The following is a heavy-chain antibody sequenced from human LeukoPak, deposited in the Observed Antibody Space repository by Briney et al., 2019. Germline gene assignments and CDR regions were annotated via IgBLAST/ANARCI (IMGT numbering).Heavy chain of an antibody. V-gene: IGHV3-23*01. CDR2: ISGSGGST. CDR1: GFTFSSYA. D-gene: IGHD5-18*01. Sequence: GGSLRLSCAASGFTFSSYAMSWVRQAPGKGLEWVSAISGSGGSTYYADSVKGRFTISRDNSKNTLYLQMNSLRAEDTAVYYCAEEPTIQLWPYYFDYWGQGTLVTVSS. J-gene: IGHJ4*02. CDR3: AEEPTIQLWPYYFDY.